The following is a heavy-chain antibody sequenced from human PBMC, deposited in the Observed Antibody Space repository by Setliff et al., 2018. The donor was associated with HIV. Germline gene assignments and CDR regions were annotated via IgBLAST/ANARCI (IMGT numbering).Heavy chain of an antibody. J-gene: IGHJ4*02. CDR1: GYTFTDYY. CDR3: ARRGPPLPSGYLDY. D-gene: IGHD6-25*01. Sequence: ASVKVSCKASGYTFTDYYIHGVRQAPGQGLEWMGWINPNSSDTNYAQKFQGRVTMTRDKSSSTAYMDLSRLRSDDTAVYYCARRGPPLPSGYLDYWGQGTLGTVSS. V-gene: IGHV1-2*02. CDR2: INPNSSDT.